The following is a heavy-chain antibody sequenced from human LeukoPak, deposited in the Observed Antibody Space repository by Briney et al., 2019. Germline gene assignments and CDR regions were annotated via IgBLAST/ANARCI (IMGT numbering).Heavy chain of an antibody. Sequence: GGSLRLSCAASGFTFSNAWMSWVRQAPGKGLEWVGRIKSKVDGGTTDYAAPAKGRFTISRDDSKNTLYLQMNSLKTEDTAVYYCITLSGFSSSLGAAFNIWGQGTMLTVSS. V-gene: IGHV3-15*01. CDR3: ITLSGFSSSLGAAFNI. D-gene: IGHD6-13*01. J-gene: IGHJ3*02. CDR1: GFTFSNAW. CDR2: IKSKVDGGTT.